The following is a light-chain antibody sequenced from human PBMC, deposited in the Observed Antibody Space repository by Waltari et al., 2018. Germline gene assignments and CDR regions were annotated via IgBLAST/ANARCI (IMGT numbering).Light chain of an antibody. CDR2: DVS. J-gene: IGLJ2*01. V-gene: IGLV2-14*03. Sequence: SALTQPDSVSGSPGQSLTISCSGVSSDSGAYNYVSWYRRHPGEAPKVIIYDVSNRPSGVSNRFSGSKSGSTASQTISGLQPEDEAVYYCSSFTSSTTGIFGGGTKLTVL. CDR1: SSDSGAYNY. CDR3: SSFTSSTTGI.